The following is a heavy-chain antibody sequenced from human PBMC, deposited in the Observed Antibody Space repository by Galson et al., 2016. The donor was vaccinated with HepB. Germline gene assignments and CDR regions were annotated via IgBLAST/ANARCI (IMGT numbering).Heavy chain of an antibody. J-gene: IGHJ4*02. CDR1: GGSVISGSGY. D-gene: IGHD3-3*01. CDR2: IYSSGST. Sequence: SETLSLTCTVSGGSVISGSGYWSWIRQTPGKGLELIGYIYSSGSTRYNPSFQSRVTISRDTSKDQFSLKLRSVTAADTAIYYCARDNFYRFWLGLDSWGQGTLVTVSS. V-gene: IGHV4-61*01. CDR3: ARDNFYRFWLGLDS.